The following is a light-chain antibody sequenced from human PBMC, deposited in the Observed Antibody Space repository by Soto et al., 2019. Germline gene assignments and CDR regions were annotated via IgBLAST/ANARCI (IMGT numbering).Light chain of an antibody. V-gene: IGLV2-14*01. J-gene: IGLJ3*02. CDR3: SSYRSGSVVL. Sequence: QSALTQPASVSGSPGQSITISCPGTSSDVGGYNYVSWYQQHPGKAPKLVIYGVSYRPSGVSARFSGSKFQNTASLTISGLQAEDEADYYCSSYRSGSVVLFGGGTK. CDR2: GVS. CDR1: SSDVGGYNY.